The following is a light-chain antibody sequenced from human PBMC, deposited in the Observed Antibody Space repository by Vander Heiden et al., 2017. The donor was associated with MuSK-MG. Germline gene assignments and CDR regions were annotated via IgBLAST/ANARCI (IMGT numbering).Light chain of an antibody. CDR1: QSVSTY. CDR3: QQRGNWRVT. CDR2: DAS. J-gene: IGKJ5*01. Sequence: EIVLTQSPATLSLSPGERATLSCRASQSVSTYLAWYQPKPGQPPRLLISDASNRATGIPARFSGSGSGTDFTLTISSLEPEDSAVYYCQQRGNWRVTFGQGTRLEIK. V-gene: IGKV3-11*01.